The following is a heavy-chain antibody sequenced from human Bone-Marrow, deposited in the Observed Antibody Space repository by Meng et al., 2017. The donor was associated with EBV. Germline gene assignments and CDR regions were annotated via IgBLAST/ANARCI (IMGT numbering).Heavy chain of an antibody. CDR1: GGTSSSDA. CDR3: ASESGRGFTPDY. CDR2: LIPMSGAP. D-gene: IGHD3-10*01. J-gene: IGHJ4*02. Sequence: VTLVQAWAWVKKPGSLVKVSCKTSGGTSSSDAISWVRQAPGQGLVWLGGLIPMSGAPYYAQNFQGRVTITADESTSTHYMELSNLRSEDTAMYYCASESGRGFTPDYWGQGTLVTVSS. V-gene: IGHV1-69*01.